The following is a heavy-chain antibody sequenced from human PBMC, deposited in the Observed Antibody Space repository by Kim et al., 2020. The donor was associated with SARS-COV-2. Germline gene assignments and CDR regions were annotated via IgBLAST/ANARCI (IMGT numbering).Heavy chain of an antibody. CDR1: GFTFSTYA. V-gene: IGHV3-23*01. CDR3: AKFVSGRGAPAIGYGIDV. Sequence: GGSLRLSCVASGFTFSTYAMTWVRQAPGKGLEWVSGFSYGGAATYYADSVKGRFTISRDNSKNTLYLQMNSLRADDTALYYCAKFVSGRGAPAIGYGIDV. J-gene: IGHJ6*01. D-gene: IGHD2-21*02. CDR2: FSYGGAAT.